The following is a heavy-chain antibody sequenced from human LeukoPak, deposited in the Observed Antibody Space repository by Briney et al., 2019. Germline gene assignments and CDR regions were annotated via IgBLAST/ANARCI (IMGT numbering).Heavy chain of an antibody. CDR2: ISGSGGST. J-gene: IGHJ4*02. V-gene: IGHV3-23*01. Sequence: PGGSLRLSCAASGFTFSSYAMSWVRQAPGKGLEWVLAISGSGGSTYYADSVKGRFTISRDNSKNTLYLQMNSLRAEDTAVYYCAKRGTRSEKTQWLVPGLDYWGQGTLVTVSS. CDR3: AKRGTRSEKTQWLVPGLDY. CDR1: GFTFSSYA. D-gene: IGHD6-19*01.